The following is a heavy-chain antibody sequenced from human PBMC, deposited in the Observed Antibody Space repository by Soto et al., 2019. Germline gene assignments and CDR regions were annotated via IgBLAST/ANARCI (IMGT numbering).Heavy chain of an antibody. CDR3: ARVSRDYHLYYFDY. CDR1: GFTFSDHF. D-gene: IGHD2-21*01. CDR2: ISTTRNYT. J-gene: IGHJ4*02. V-gene: IGHV3-11*06. Sequence: GGSLRLSCIVSGFTFSDHFMAWVRQAPGKGLEWVSDISTTRNYTKYADSVKGRFSMSGDNARNSVYLQMKRLRADDTAVYYCARVSRDYHLYYFDYWGQGALVTVSS.